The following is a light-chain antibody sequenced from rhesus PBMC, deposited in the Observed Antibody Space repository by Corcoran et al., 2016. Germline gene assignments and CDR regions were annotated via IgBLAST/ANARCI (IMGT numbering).Light chain of an antibody. CDR2: YAS. J-gene: IGKJ2*01. V-gene: IGKV1-37*01. Sequence: DIQMTQSPSSLSASVGDRVTITCRASQGISSYLAWYQQKPGKAPKPLIDYASNLESGVPSRFSGSGSGTEINLTISSLQPEDFATYYCQQYNSDPYSFGQGTKVEIK. CDR1: QGISSY. CDR3: QQYNSDPYS.